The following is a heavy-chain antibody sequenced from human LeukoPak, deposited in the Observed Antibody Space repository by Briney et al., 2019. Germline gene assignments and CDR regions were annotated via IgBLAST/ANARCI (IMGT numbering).Heavy chain of an antibody. J-gene: IGHJ3*02. CDR1: GGTFSSYT. CDR3: AGYYDSSGHYSEDAFDI. Sequence: GASVKVSCKASGGTFSSYTISWVRQAPGQGLEWMGRIIPILGIANYAQKFQGRVTITADKSTSTAYMELSSLRSEDTAVYYCAGYYDSSGHYSEDAFDIWGQGTMVTVSS. CDR2: IIPILGIA. D-gene: IGHD3-22*01. V-gene: IGHV1-69*02.